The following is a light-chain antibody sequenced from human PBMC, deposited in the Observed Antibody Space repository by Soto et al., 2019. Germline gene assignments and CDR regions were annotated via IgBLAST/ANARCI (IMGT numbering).Light chain of an antibody. CDR3: AAWDDSLNAYV. V-gene: IGLV1-44*01. CDR2: NDN. Sequence: QSVLTQPRSASGTPGQRVTISCSGSISNIGSNTVNWYRHLPETAPQLLIYNDNQRPSGVPDRFSGSRSGTSASLAISGLQSEDEADYYCAAWDDSLNAYVFGTGTKLTVL. CDR1: ISNIGSNT. J-gene: IGLJ1*01.